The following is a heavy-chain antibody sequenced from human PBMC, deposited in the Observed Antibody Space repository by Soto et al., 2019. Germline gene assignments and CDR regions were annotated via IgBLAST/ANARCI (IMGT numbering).Heavy chain of an antibody. J-gene: IGHJ6*02. CDR1: GGTFSSYA. Sequence: QVQLVQSGAEVKKPGSSVKVSCKASGGTFSSYAISWVRQAPGQGLEWMGGIIPIFGTANYAQKFQGRVTITADETTSTAYMELSSLRSEDTAVYYCARDSNWNDERYYYYGMDVWGQGTTVTVSS. CDR3: ARDSNWNDERYYYYGMDV. V-gene: IGHV1-69*01. D-gene: IGHD1-20*01. CDR2: IIPIFGTA.